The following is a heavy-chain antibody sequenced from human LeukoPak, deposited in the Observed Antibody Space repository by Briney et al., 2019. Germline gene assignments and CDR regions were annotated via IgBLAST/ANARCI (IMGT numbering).Heavy chain of an antibody. CDR2: ISYDGSNK. CDR1: GFTFNSYA. D-gene: IGHD6-19*01. J-gene: IGHJ3*02. V-gene: IGHV3-30*18. CDR3: AKVTSSGWYTNAFDI. Sequence: GGSLRLSCAASGFTFNSYAFNWVRQAPGKGLEWVAVISYDGSNKYYADSVKGRFTISRDNSKNTLYLQMNSLRAEDTAVYYCAKVTSSGWYTNAFDIWGQGTMVTVSS.